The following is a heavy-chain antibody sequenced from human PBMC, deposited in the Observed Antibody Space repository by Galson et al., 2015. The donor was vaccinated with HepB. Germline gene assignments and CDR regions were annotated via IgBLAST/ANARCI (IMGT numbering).Heavy chain of an antibody. D-gene: IGHD2-15*01. CDR2: IIPIFGTA. V-gene: IGHV1-69*13. Sequence: SVKVSCKASGGTFSSYAISWVRQAPGQGLEWMGGIIPIFGTANYAQKFQGRVTITADESTSTAYMELSSLRSEDTAVYYCASYCSGGSCPYAFDYWGQGTLVTVSS. CDR1: GGTFSSYA. CDR3: ASYCSGGSCPYAFDY. J-gene: IGHJ4*02.